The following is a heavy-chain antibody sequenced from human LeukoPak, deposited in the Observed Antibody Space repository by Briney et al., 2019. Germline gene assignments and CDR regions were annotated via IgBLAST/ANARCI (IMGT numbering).Heavy chain of an antibody. V-gene: IGHV3-23*01. D-gene: IGHD3-22*01. Sequence: GGSLRLSCAASGFTFGTYAMSWVRQAPGKGLESVSGISGSGGFTNYADSVKGRFTISRDNSKNTLYLQMNSLRAEDTAVYYCAKCDRITMIVVVMFDAFDIWGQGTMVTVSS. CDR1: GFTFGTYA. CDR3: AKCDRITMIVVVMFDAFDI. CDR2: ISGSGGFT. J-gene: IGHJ3*02.